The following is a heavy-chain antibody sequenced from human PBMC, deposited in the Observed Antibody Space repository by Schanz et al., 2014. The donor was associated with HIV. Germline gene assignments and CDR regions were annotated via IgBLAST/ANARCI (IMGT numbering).Heavy chain of an antibody. CDR2: IYHSGST. CDR3: ARGGEVRGVLITTPYSYSSILDV. D-gene: IGHD3-10*01. CDR1: GGSLSGYY. V-gene: IGHV4-34*01. J-gene: IGHJ6*02. Sequence: VQLQQWGAGLLKPSETLSLTCAVYGGSLSGYYWTWIRQPPGKGLEWIGEIYHSGSTNYNPSLKSRVTISVDTSKNQFPLKLISVTAADTAIYYCARGGEVRGVLITTPYSYSSILDVWGQGTTVTISS.